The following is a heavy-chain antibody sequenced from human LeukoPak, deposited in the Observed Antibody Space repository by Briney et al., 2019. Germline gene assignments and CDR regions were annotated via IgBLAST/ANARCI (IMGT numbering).Heavy chain of an antibody. CDR1: GGSISTYY. CDR2: VYYSGST. V-gene: IGHV4-59*12. Sequence: SETLSLTCTVSGGSISTYYWSWIRQPPGKGLEWTAYVYYSGSTNYNPSLKSRGTISVDTSKNQFSLKLSSVTAADTAVYYCARGSITVVPAFDIWGQGTMVTVSS. CDR3: ARGSITVVPAFDI. J-gene: IGHJ3*02. D-gene: IGHD4-23*01.